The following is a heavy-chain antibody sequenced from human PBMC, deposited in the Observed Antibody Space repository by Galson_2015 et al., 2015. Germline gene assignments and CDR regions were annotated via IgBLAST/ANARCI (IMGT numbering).Heavy chain of an antibody. CDR2: ISSSSSYI. CDR3: AFYSSSSREYYYYYGMDV. V-gene: IGHV3-21*01. J-gene: IGHJ6*02. D-gene: IGHD6-6*01. CDR1: GFTFSSYS. Sequence: SLRLSCAASGFTFSSYSMNWVRQAPGKGLEWVSSISSSSSYIYYADPVKGRFTISRDNAKNSLYLQMNSLRAEDTAVYYCAFYSSSSREYYYYYGMDVWGQGTTVTVSS.